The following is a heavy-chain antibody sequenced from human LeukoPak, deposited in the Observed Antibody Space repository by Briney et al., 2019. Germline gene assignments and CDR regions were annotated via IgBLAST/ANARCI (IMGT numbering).Heavy chain of an antibody. J-gene: IGHJ3*02. D-gene: IGHD4-17*01. Sequence: GGSLRLSCAASGFTFSDYYMSWIRQAPGKGLEWVSYISSGGSPIYYADSVKGRFTISRDNAKNSLYLQMNSLRAEDTAVYYCVRDFRVSRYGAFDIWGQGTMVTVSS. CDR2: ISSGGSPI. V-gene: IGHV3-11*01. CDR3: VRDFRVSRYGAFDI. CDR1: GFTFSDYY.